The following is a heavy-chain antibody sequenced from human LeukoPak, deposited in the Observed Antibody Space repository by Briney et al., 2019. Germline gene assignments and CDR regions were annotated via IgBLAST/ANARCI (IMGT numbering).Heavy chain of an antibody. V-gene: IGHV1-69*13. D-gene: IGHD3-10*01. CDR1: GYSFTSNY. CDR3: ATRLWFGEVNYYYYGMDV. CDR2: IIPIFGTA. Sequence: ASVKVSCKASGYSFTSNYIHWVRQAPGQGLEWMGGIIPIFGTANYAQKFQGRVTITADESTSTAYMELSSLRSEDTAVYYCATRLWFGEVNYYYYGMDVWGQGTTVTVSS. J-gene: IGHJ6*02.